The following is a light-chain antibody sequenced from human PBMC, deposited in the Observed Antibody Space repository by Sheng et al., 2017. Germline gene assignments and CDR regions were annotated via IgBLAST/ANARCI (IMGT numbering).Light chain of an antibody. V-gene: IGKV4-1*01. Sequence: DIVMTQSPDSLTVSLGERATINCKSSQSVLYSSNNKNYLAWYQQKPGQPPKLLIYWASTRESGVPDRFSGSGSGTDFTLTISSLQAEDVAVYYCQQYYTSWYSFGLGDQAGDQT. J-gene: IGKJ2*03. CDR3: QQYYTSWYS. CDR2: WAS. CDR1: QSVLYSSNNKNY.